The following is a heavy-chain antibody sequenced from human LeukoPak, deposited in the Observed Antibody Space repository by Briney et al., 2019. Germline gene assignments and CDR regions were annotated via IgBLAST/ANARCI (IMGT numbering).Heavy chain of an antibody. CDR3: AREIGSSWYAVDAFDI. J-gene: IGHJ3*02. V-gene: IGHV4-4*07. CDR2: IYTSGST. D-gene: IGHD6-13*01. Sequence: PSETLSLTCTVSGGSISSHYWSWIRQPAGKGLEWIGRIYTSGSTNYNPSLKSRVTMSVDTSKNQFSLKLSSVTAADTAVYYCAREIGSSWYAVDAFDIWGQGTMVTVSS. CDR1: GGSISSHY.